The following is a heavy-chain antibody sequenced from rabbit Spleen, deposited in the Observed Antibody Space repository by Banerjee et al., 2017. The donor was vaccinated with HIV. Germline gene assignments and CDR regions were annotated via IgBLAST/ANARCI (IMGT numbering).Heavy chain of an antibody. D-gene: IGHD8-1*01. V-gene: IGHV1S40*01. J-gene: IGHJ4*01. CDR1: GVSFTSNYY. CDR2: IDTGSSGFT. CDR3: ARDGAGGSYFAL. Sequence: QSLEESGGDLVKPGASLTLTCTASGVSFTSNYYMRWVRQAPGKGLEWIACIDTGSSGFTYFASWAKGRFTISKTSSTTVTLQVTSLTAADTATYFCARDGAGGSYFALWGPGTLVTVS.